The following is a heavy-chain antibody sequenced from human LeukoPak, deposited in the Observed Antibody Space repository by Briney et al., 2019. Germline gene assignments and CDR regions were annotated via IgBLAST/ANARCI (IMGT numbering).Heavy chain of an antibody. CDR3: AREAWYYYDSSGYYQHLPFDY. CDR1: GGSISSYY. Sequence: PSGTLSLTCTVSGGSISSYYWSWIRQPAGKGLEWIGRIYTSGSTNYNPSLKSRVTMSVDTSKNQFSLKLSSVTAADTAVYYCAREAWYYYDSSGYYQHLPFDYWGQGTLVTVSS. CDR2: IYTSGST. D-gene: IGHD3-22*01. V-gene: IGHV4-4*07. J-gene: IGHJ4*02.